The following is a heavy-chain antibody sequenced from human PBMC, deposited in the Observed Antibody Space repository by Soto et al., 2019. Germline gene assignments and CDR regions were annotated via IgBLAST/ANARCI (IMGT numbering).Heavy chain of an antibody. D-gene: IGHD2-21*02. CDR1: GGSISGYY. CDR3: ARDLWGYCGTNCYPLDV. Sequence: SETLSLTCTVSGGSISGYYWSWIRRPPGKGLEWIGYMYNSGSTVYNPPFKSRVTISVDTYKNQFSLKLSSVTAADTAIYYCARDLWGYCGTNCYPLDVWGQGTTVTVSS. V-gene: IGHV4-59*01. J-gene: IGHJ6*02. CDR2: MYNSGST.